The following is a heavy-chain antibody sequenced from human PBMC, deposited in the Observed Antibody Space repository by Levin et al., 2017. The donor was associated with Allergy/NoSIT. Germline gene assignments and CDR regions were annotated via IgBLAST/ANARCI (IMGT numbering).Heavy chain of an antibody. D-gene: IGHD4-17*01. CDR2: IYGGGIT. CDR1: GFNVNTHY. CDR3: AREVSFGDLAAGY. J-gene: IGHJ4*02. V-gene: IGHV3-53*01. Sequence: GESLKISCAASGFNVNTHYMIWFRQAPGKGLEWVSLIYGGGITYYADSVKGRFTISRDNSKNTLHLQMNSLRGEDTAVYYCAREVSFGDLAAGYWGQGTLVTVSS.